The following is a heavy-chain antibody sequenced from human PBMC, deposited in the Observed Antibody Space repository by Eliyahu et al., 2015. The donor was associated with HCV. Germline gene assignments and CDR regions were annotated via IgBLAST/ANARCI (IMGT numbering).Heavy chain of an antibody. V-gene: IGHV3-13*01. Sequence: QLVESGGGLVQPGGCLXLSCXAXGFXFRDYDMHWVRQVAGKRLEWVSAIGTRADTFYPDSVKGRFTISRENAKNSLYLQLSSLTVGDTATYYCARGGGYGWNYGFDLWGQGTMVTVSS. J-gene: IGHJ3*01. CDR1: GFXFRDYD. CDR3: ARGGGYGWNYGFDL. D-gene: IGHD1-7*01. CDR2: IGTRADT.